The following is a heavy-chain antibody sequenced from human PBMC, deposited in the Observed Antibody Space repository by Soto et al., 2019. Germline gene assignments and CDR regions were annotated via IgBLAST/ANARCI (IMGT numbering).Heavy chain of an antibody. CDR1: GFTFSSYA. V-gene: IGHV3-23*01. J-gene: IGHJ4*02. D-gene: IGHD6-13*01. CDR3: AKDMSRQLGQGHRVFDY. Sequence: GGSLRLSCAASGFTFSSYAMSWVRQAPGKGLEWVSAISGSGGSTYYADSVKGRFTISKDNSKNTLYLQMNSLRAEDTAVYYCAKDMSRQLGQGHRVFDYWGQGTLVTVSS. CDR2: ISGSGGST.